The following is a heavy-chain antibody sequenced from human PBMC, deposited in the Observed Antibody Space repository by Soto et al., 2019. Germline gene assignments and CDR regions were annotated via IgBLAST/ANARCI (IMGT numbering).Heavy chain of an antibody. CDR2: IYYSGST. CDR3: ARMGNGPPYYFDY. V-gene: IGHV4-59*01. CDR1: GGTISSYY. J-gene: IGHJ4*02. Sequence: QVQLQESGPGLVKPSETLSLTCTVSGGTISSYYWSWIRQPPGTGLEWIGYIYYSGSTNCNPSLKSRVTISVDTSKNQFSLKLSSVTAADTAVYYCARMGNGPPYYFDYWGQGTLVTVSS. D-gene: IGHD2-8*01.